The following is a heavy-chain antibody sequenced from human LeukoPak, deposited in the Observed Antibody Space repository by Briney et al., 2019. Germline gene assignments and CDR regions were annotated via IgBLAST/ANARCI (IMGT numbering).Heavy chain of an antibody. CDR3: ARGSLVVVATTSGAFDI. V-gene: IGHV4-61*02. D-gene: IGHD2-15*01. Sequence: PSQTLSLTCTVYGGSISSGNYYWSWIRQPAGKGLEWIGRIYPSGSTNYNPSLKSRVTMSVDTSKNQFSLKLSSVIAADTAVYYCARGSLVVVATTSGAFDIWGQGTMVTVSS. CDR1: GGSISSGNYY. CDR2: IYPSGST. J-gene: IGHJ3*02.